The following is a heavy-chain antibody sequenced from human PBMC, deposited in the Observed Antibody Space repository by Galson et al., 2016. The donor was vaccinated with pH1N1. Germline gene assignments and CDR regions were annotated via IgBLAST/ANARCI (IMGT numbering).Heavy chain of an antibody. CDR2: VNPGGSTI. D-gene: IGHD4-17*01. J-gene: IGHJ3*02. Sequence: QSGAEVKKPGESLKISCKASGYSFTSQWIAWVRQVPGKGLEWVGVVNPGGSTIRYSPPFQGQVTISSDKSINIAYLQWISLRASDPVTYYCAWQYDVGDYRGDAFDIWGQGTVVIVSS. CDR1: GYSFTSQW. V-gene: IGHV5-51*03. CDR3: AWQYDVGDYRGDAFDI.